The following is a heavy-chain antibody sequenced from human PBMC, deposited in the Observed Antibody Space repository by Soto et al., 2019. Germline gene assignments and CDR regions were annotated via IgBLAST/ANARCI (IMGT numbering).Heavy chain of an antibody. CDR3: ARGRDSSGSSLGP. V-gene: IGHV3-30-3*01. D-gene: IGHD6-19*01. J-gene: IGHJ5*02. Sequence: LRLSCAASGFTFSSYAMHWVRQAPGKGLEWVAVISYDGSNKYYADSVKGRFTISRDNSKNTLYLQMNSLRAEDTAVYYCARGRDSSGSSLGPWGQGTLVTVSS. CDR2: ISYDGSNK. CDR1: GFTFSSYA.